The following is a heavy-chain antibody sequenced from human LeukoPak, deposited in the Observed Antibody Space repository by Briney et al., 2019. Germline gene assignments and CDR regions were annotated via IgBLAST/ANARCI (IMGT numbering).Heavy chain of an antibody. V-gene: IGHV3-30*04. Sequence: GGSLRLSCAASGFTFSSYAMHWVRQAPGKGLEWVAVISYDGSSKYYADSVKGRFTISRDNSKNTLYLQMNSLRAEDTAAYYCANFRSGSYYRGDWRQGTLVTVSP. CDR3: ANFRSGSYYRGD. CDR2: ISYDGSSK. D-gene: IGHD3-10*01. CDR1: GFTFSSYA. J-gene: IGHJ4*02.